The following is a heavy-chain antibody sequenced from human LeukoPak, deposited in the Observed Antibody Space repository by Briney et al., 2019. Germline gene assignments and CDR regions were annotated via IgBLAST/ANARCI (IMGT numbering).Heavy chain of an antibody. J-gene: IGHJ4*02. Sequence: SETLSLTCTVSGGSISSGGYYWSWIRQHPGKGLEWIGYIYYSGSTYYNPSLKSRVTISVDRSKNQFSLKLSSVTAADTAVYYCASWYYDSSGYPPAGVDYWGQGTLVTVSS. CDR2: IYYSGST. V-gene: IGHV4-31*03. CDR3: ASWYYDSSGYPPAGVDY. D-gene: IGHD3-22*01. CDR1: GGSISSGGYY.